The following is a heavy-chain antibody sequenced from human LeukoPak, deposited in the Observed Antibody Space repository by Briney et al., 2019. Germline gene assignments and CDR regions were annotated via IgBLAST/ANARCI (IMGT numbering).Heavy chain of an antibody. Sequence: GGSLRLSCTASGFTFSNYAMHWVRQAPGKGLEWVSTISGSGGSTFYADSLKGRFTISRDNSRNALYLHMNSLRAGDTAVYYCAKPFLPGSHQGAFDIWGQGTMVTVSS. J-gene: IGHJ3*02. CDR2: ISGSGGST. CDR1: GFTFSNYA. V-gene: IGHV3-23*01. CDR3: AKPFLPGSHQGAFDI. D-gene: IGHD1-26*01.